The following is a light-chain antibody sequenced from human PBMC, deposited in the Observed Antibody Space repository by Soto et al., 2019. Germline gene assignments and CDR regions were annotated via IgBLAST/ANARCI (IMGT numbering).Light chain of an antibody. Sequence: DIEMTQSPSSLSASVGDRVTITCRTSQSINSYLNWYQQKPGKAPKLLMYAASSLQSGVPSRFSGSGSGTEFTLTISSLQPEDFATYYCQQSDTTPLTFGHGTKVEIK. CDR1: QSINSY. CDR2: AAS. V-gene: IGKV1-39*01. CDR3: QQSDTTPLT. J-gene: IGKJ1*01.